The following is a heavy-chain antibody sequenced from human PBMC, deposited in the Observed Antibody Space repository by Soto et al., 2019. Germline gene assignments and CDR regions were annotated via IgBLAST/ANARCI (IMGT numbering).Heavy chain of an antibody. Sequence: QVQLVESGGGVVQPGRSLRLSCAASGFTFSSYGMHWVRQAPGKGLEWVAVISYDGSNKYYADSVKGRFTISRDNSKNTLYLQMNSLRAEDTAVYYCATGGTPTVAYDAFDIWGQGTMVTVSS. CDR2: ISYDGSNK. D-gene: IGHD4-17*01. J-gene: IGHJ3*02. CDR1: GFTFSSYG. V-gene: IGHV3-30*03. CDR3: ATGGTPTVAYDAFDI.